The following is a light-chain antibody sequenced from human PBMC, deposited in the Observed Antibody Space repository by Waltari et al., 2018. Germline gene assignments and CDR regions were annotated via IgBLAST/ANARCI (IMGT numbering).Light chain of an antibody. J-gene: IGLJ3*02. CDR3: NSRDSSGNHWV. Sequence: SSELTQDPAVSVALGQTVRITCQGGSLSSYYASWYQQKPGQAPVLVIYGKNNRPSGIPDRFSGSSSGNTASLTITGAQAEDEADYYCNSRDSSGNHWVFGGGTKLTVL. CDR2: GKN. CDR1: SLSSYY. V-gene: IGLV3-19*01.